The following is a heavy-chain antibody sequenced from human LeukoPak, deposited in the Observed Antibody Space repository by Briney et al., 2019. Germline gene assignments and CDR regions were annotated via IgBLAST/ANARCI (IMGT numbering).Heavy chain of an antibody. Sequence: ASVKVSCKASGYTFTGYYMHWVRQAPGQGLEWMGWISAYNGNTNYAQKLQGRVTMTTDTSTGTAYMELRSLTSDDTAVYYCARSGRGTYYYFDLWGQGTLVTVSS. J-gene: IGHJ4*02. D-gene: IGHD1-26*01. CDR3: ARSGRGTYYYFDL. CDR2: ISAYNGNT. V-gene: IGHV1-18*04. CDR1: GYTFTGYY.